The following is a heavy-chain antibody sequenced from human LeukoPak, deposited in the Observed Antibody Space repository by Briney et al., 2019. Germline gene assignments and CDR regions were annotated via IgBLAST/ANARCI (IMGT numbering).Heavy chain of an antibody. Sequence: SETLSLTCTVSGSMYNYYWSWIRQPPGKGLEWIGSVYYSGSRFYNPSLKSRVTISVDTSKNQFSLRLRSVTAADTAVYYCARGESYCSGGLCYHYYGMDVWGQGTTVTVSS. J-gene: IGHJ6*02. CDR3: ARGESYCSGGLCYHYYGMDV. CDR1: GSMYNYY. D-gene: IGHD2-8*02. CDR2: VYYSGSR. V-gene: IGHV4-39*07.